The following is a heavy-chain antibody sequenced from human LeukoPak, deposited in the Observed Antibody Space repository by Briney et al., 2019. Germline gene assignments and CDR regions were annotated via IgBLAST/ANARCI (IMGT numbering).Heavy chain of an antibody. CDR1: GYTFTSYD. D-gene: IGHD1-26*01. CDR2: MNPNSGNT. V-gene: IGHV1-8*02. Sequence: ASVKVSCKASGYTFTSYDINWVRQATGQGLEWMGWMNPNSGNTGYAQKFQGRVTMTEDTSTDTAYMELSSLRSEDTAVYYCATPKPTSGSYQGDFDYWGQGTLVTVSS. J-gene: IGHJ4*02. CDR3: ATPKPTSGSYQGDFDY.